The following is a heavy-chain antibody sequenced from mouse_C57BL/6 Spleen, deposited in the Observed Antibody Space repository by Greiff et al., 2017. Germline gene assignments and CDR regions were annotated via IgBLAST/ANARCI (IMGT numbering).Heavy chain of an antibody. Sequence: EVQRVESGGGLVKPGGSLKLSCAASGFTFSSYAMSWVRQTPEKRLEWVATISDGGSYTYYPDNVKGRFTISRDNATNNLYLQMSQLKSEDTAMYYCARDQRLGRAMDYWGQGTSVTVSS. J-gene: IGHJ4*01. V-gene: IGHV5-4*01. CDR3: ARDQRLGRAMDY. D-gene: IGHD4-1*01. CDR2: ISDGGSYT. CDR1: GFTFSSYA.